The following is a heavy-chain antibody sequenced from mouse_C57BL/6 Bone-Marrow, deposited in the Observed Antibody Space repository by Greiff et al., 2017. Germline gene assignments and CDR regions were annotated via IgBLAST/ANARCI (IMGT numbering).Heavy chain of an antibody. CDR3: TRSSNYGCYAMDY. D-gene: IGHD2-5*01. CDR2: INPNYGTT. J-gene: IGHJ4*01. Sequence: VQLQQSGPELVKPGASVKISCKASGYSFTDYNMNWVKQSNGKSLEWIGVINPNYGTTSYKQKFKGKATLTVDQSSSTAYMQLNSRTSEESAVYYCTRSSNYGCYAMDYWGQGTSATVA. CDR1: GYSFTDYN. V-gene: IGHV1-39*01.